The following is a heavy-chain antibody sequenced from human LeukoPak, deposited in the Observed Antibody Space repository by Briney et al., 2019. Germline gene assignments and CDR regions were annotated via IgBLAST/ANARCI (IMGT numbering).Heavy chain of an antibody. CDR1: GFTFSSYG. Sequence: GGSLRLSCAASGFTFSSYGMHWVRQAPGKGLEWVAFIRYDGSNKYYADSVKGRFTISRDNSKSTLYLQMNSLRAEDTAVYYCAKEGGVGSGSRYYYYYYMDVWGKGTTVTISS. CDR2: IRYDGSNK. CDR3: AKEGGVGSGSRYYYYYYMDV. D-gene: IGHD3-10*01. V-gene: IGHV3-30*02. J-gene: IGHJ6*03.